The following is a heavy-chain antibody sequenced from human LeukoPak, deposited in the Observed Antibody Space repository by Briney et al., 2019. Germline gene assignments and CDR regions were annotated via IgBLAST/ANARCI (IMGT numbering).Heavy chain of an antibody. D-gene: IGHD4-11*01. J-gene: IGHJ4*02. CDR3: AKDQYRAATVTGDFDY. CDR1: GFTFSSYG. CDR2: IRYDTSNK. Sequence: PGGSLRLSCAASGFTFSSYGMHWVRQAPGKGLEWVTFIRYDTSNKYYADSVKGRFTISRDNSENTLYLQMNSLRAEDTAVYYCAKDQYRAATVTGDFDYWGQGTLVTVSS. V-gene: IGHV3-30*02.